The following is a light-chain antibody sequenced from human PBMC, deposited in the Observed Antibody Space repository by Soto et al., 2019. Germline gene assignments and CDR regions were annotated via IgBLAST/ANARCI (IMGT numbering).Light chain of an antibody. CDR2: DVS. J-gene: IGLJ3*02. Sequence: QSALTQPRSVSGSPGQSVIISGTGTSSDVGGYKYVSWYQQHPGKAPKLVIYDVSERPSGVPDRFSGSKSGNTASLTISGLQAEDEADYHCCSYAGSSVWVFGGGTKLTVL. CDR3: CSYAGSSVWV. CDR1: SSDVGGYKY. V-gene: IGLV2-11*01.